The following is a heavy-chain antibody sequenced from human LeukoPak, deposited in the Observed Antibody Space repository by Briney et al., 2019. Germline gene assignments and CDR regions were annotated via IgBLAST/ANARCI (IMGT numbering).Heavy chain of an antibody. Sequence: PSETLSLTCAVYGGSFSGYYWSWIRQPPGKWLEWIGEINHSGSTNYNPSLKSRVTISVDTSKNQFSLKLSSVTAADTAVYYCARGKRYSSGCLDPWGQGTLVTVSS. CDR2: INHSGST. D-gene: IGHD6-19*01. CDR3: ARGKRYSSGCLDP. V-gene: IGHV4-34*01. J-gene: IGHJ5*02. CDR1: GGSFSGYY.